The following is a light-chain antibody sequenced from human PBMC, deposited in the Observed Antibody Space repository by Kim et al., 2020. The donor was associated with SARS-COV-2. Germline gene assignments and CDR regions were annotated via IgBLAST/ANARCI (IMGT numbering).Light chain of an antibody. CDR3: SSYGSNNNLV. J-gene: IGLJ3*02. V-gene: IGLV2-8*01. Sequence: GQSFTISCTGTSSDVGGYNYVSGYQQNPGKAPKRMIYEVNKRPSGVSDRVSGSKSGNTASLTVSGLQADDEADYYCSSYGSNNNLVFGGGTKLTVL. CDR2: EVN. CDR1: SSDVGGYNY.